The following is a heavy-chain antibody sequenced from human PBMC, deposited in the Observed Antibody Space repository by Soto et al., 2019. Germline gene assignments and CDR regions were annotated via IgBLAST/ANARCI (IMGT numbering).Heavy chain of an antibody. Sequence: EVQLVESGGGLVQPGGSLRLSCAASGFDFNNYWMHWVRQVPGKGLVWVSRINGDGSTTSYADSVRGRFTISRDNAKSTLYLQVNSLRAEDTAVYCCVRNNRGDYWGQGTLVTVSS. CDR3: VRNNRGDY. J-gene: IGHJ4*02. V-gene: IGHV3-74*01. CDR1: GFDFNNYW. CDR2: INGDGSTT. D-gene: IGHD3-16*01.